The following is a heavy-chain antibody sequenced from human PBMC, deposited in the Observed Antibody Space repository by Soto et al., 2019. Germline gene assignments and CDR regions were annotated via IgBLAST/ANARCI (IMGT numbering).Heavy chain of an antibody. CDR3: ARLDAARYGYYYGMDV. CDR2: IYPGDSDT. D-gene: IGHD6-6*01. CDR1: GYSFTSYW. J-gene: IGHJ6*02. V-gene: IGHV5-51*01. Sequence: GESLKISCKGSGYSFTSYWIGWVRQMPGKGLEWMGIIYPGDSDTRYSPSFQGQVTISADKSISTAYLQWSSLKASDTAMYYCARLDAARYGYYYGMDVWGQGTTVTVSS.